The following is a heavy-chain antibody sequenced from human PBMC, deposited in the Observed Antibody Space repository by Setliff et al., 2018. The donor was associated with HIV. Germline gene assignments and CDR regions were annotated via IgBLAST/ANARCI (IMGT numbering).Heavy chain of an antibody. Sequence: ASVKVSCKASGGTFSSYAISWVRQAPGQGLEWMGGIIPIFGTANYAQKFQGRVTITTDESTSTAYMALSSLRSEDTAVYYCARDRPNCSGGSCRRSYYYGMDVWGQGTTVTVSS. CDR3: ARDRPNCSGGSCRRSYYYGMDV. D-gene: IGHD2-15*01. V-gene: IGHV1-69*05. CDR1: GGTFSSYA. J-gene: IGHJ6*02. CDR2: IIPIFGTA.